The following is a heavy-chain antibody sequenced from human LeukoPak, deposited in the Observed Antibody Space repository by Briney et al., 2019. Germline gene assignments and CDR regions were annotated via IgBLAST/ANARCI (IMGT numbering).Heavy chain of an antibody. D-gene: IGHD3-10*01. J-gene: IGHJ4*02. Sequence: GGSLRLSCAASGFTFSSYSMNWVRQAPGKGLEWVSSISSSSSYIYYADSVKGRFTISRDNAKNSLYLQMNSLRAEDTAVYYCARDSVMVRGVITPFDYWGQGTLVTVPS. V-gene: IGHV3-21*01. CDR3: ARDSVMVRGVITPFDY. CDR2: ISSSSSYI. CDR1: GFTFSSYS.